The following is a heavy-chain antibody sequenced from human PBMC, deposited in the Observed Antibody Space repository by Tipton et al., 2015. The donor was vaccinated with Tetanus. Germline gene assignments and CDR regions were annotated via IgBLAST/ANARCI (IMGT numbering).Heavy chain of an antibody. V-gene: IGHV4-31*03. J-gene: IGHJ4*02. CDR3: ARDQARGARGWNYFDY. D-gene: IGHD6-19*01. Sequence: TLSLTCTVSGGSISSGGYYWSWIRQHPGKGLEWIGDIYYSGSTHYNPSLKSRVTISVDTSKNQFSVNLNSVTAADTAVYYCARDQARGARGWNYFDYWGQGALVTVSS. CDR2: IYYSGST. CDR1: GGSISSGGYY.